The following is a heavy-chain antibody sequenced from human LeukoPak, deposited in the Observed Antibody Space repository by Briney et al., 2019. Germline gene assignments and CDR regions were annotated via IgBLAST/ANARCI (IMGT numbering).Heavy chain of an antibody. CDR1: GGSFSGYS. V-gene: IGHV4-30-4*01. Sequence: SETLSLTCAVYGGSFSGYSWNWIRQAPGQGLEWIGYIYYSGSTYYNPSLKSRVTISVDTPKNQFSLKLSSVTAADTAVYYCARERVVIAAFDYWGQGTLVTVSS. J-gene: IGHJ4*02. CDR3: ARERVVIAAFDY. CDR2: IYYSGST. D-gene: IGHD2-21*01.